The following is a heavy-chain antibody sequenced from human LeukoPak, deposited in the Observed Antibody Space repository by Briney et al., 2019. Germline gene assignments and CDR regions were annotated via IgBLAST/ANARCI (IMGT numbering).Heavy chain of an antibody. Sequence: GGSLRLSCAASGFTFSSYSMNWVRQAPGKGLEWLSSITGSAHNTYYAGSVKGRFTISRDNSKNTVYLQMNSLRAEDTALYYCAVAANKNDGFDVWGQGTMLTVSS. CDR2: ITGSAHNT. D-gene: IGHD6-13*01. J-gene: IGHJ3*01. CDR1: GFTFSSYS. CDR3: AVAANKNDGFDV. V-gene: IGHV3-23*01.